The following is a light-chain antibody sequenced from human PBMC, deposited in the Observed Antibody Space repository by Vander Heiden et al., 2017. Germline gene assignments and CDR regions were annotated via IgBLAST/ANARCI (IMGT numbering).Light chain of an antibody. CDR1: QSLLYTSNNTNY. Sequence: DMVMTQSPDSLAVLLGDMATIKCKSSQSLLYTSNNTNYLAWYQQKPGQPPKLLFYWASTRASGVTDRFSGSGSGTDFTLTISSLQAEDVAVYYCQQYNSMPRTFGQGTKVEI. V-gene: IGKV4-1*01. CDR3: QQYNSMPRT. J-gene: IGKJ1*01. CDR2: WAS.